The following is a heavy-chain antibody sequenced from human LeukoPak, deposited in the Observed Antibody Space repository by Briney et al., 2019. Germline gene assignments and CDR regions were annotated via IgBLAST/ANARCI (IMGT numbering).Heavy chain of an antibody. CDR2: IYYSGST. CDR3: ARLAVAGNYFDY. J-gene: IGHJ4*02. D-gene: IGHD6-19*01. V-gene: IGHV4-39*01. Sequence: SETLSLTCTVSGGSISSSSYYWGWIRQPPGKGLEWIGSIYYSGSTYYNPSLKSRVTISVDTSKNQFSLKLSSVTAADTAVYYCARLAVAGNYFDYWGQRTLVTVSS. CDR1: GGSISSSSYY.